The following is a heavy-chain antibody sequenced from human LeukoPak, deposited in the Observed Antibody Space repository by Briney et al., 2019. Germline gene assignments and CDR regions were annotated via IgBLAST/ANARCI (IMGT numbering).Heavy chain of an antibody. CDR1: GFTFSSYA. J-gene: IGHJ3*02. Sequence: PGGSLRLSCAASGFTFSSYAMHWVRQAPGKGLEWVAVISYDGSNKYYADSVKGRFTISRGNSKNTLYLQVNSLRAEDTAVYYCATLAIAAAGADDAFDIWGQGTMVTVSS. CDR3: ATLAIAAAGADDAFDI. CDR2: ISYDGSNK. D-gene: IGHD6-13*01. V-gene: IGHV3-30*04.